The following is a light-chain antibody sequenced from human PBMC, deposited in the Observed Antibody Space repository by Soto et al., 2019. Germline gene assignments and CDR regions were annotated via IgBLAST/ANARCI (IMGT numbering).Light chain of an antibody. V-gene: IGLV2-23*02. CDR2: EVN. Sequence: QSVLTQPASVSGSPGQSINISCTGTSSDLGSYNVVSWYQQHPGKAPKLMIYEVNKRPSGVSNRFSGSKSGNTASLTISGLQPEDEADYYCCSYVGSSTLVFGGGTKVTVL. CDR1: SSDLGSYNV. CDR3: CSYVGSSTLV. J-gene: IGLJ3*02.